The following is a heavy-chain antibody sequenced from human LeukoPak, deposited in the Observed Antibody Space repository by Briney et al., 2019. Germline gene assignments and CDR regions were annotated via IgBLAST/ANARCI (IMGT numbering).Heavy chain of an antibody. CDR1: GFTFRIYE. J-gene: IGHJ4*02. CDR2: IKQDGSEK. Sequence: GGSLRLSCAASGFTFRIYEMTWVRQAPGKGLEWVANIKQDGSEKYYVDSVKGRFTISRDNAKNSLYLQMNSLRAEDTAVYYCARDYSSSPGGFDYWGQGTLVTVSS. D-gene: IGHD6-6*01. V-gene: IGHV3-7*01. CDR3: ARDYSSSPGGFDY.